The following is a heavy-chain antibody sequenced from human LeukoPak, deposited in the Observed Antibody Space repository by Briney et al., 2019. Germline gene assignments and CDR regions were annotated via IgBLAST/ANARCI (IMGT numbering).Heavy chain of an antibody. D-gene: IGHD5-12*01. Sequence: PGGSLRLSCAASGFTFSSYSMNWVRQAPGKGLEWVSYISSSSSTIYYADSVKGRFTISRGNAKNSLYLQMNSLRAEDTAVYYCARGWAIVALDYWGQGTLVTVSS. V-gene: IGHV3-48*01. J-gene: IGHJ4*02. CDR3: ARGWAIVALDY. CDR1: GFTFSSYS. CDR2: ISSSSSTI.